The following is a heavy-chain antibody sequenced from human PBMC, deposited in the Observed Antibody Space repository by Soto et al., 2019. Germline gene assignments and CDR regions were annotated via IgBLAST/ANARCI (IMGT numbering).Heavy chain of an antibody. D-gene: IGHD3-16*01. CDR2: ISDDSSYL. CDR3: ATPYYFNH. CDR1: GFMFSAYT. J-gene: IGHJ1*01. Sequence: PGGSLRLFCAASGFMFSAYTMNWVRQAPGKGLEWLSSISDDSSYLDYADSLRGRFTVSRDNARNSLYLQIDSLGVEDTAVYYCATPYYFNHWGPGTLVTVSS. V-gene: IGHV3-21*06.